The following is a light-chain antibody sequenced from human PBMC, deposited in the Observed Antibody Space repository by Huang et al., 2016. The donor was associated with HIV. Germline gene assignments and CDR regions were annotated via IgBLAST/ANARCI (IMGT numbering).Light chain of an antibody. CDR3: QQYNDWPLT. V-gene: IGKV3-15*01. CDR1: QSLASQ. CDR2: CVS. J-gene: IGKJ1*01. Sequence: EIVMTQSPATLSVSPGERVTLSCRASQSLASQLAWYQQKRGHSPRLLIYCVSTRATDIPARFSGSGSGTDFTLTINSLQSEDFATYYCQQYNDWPLTFGQGTEVEIK.